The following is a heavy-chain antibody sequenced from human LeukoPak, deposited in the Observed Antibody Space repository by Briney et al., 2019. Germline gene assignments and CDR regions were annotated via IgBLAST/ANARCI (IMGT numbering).Heavy chain of an antibody. CDR1: GGSLSSHY. V-gene: IGHV4-59*11. CDR3: ARGVYIAAAQYGY. D-gene: IGHD6-13*01. CDR2: IYYSGTT. J-gene: IGHJ4*02. Sequence: SETLSLTCTVSGGSLSSHYWSWIRQPPGKGLEWIGYIYYSGTTNYNPSLKSRVAISVDTSKNQFSLKLSSVTAADTAVYYCARGVYIAAAQYGYWGQGTLVTVSS.